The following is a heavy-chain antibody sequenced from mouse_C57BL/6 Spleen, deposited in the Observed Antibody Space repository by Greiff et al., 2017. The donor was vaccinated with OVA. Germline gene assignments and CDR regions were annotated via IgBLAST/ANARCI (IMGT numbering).Heavy chain of an antibody. Sequence: VQLQQPGAELVKPGASVKMSCKASGYTFTSYWITWVKQRPGQGLEWIGDIYPGSGSTNYNEKFKSKATLTVDTSSSTAYMQLSSLTSEESAVYYWARWLLRDAMDYWGQGTSVTVSS. V-gene: IGHV1-55*01. CDR2: IYPGSGST. D-gene: IGHD2-3*01. CDR1: GYTFTSYW. J-gene: IGHJ4*01. CDR3: ARWLLRDAMDY.